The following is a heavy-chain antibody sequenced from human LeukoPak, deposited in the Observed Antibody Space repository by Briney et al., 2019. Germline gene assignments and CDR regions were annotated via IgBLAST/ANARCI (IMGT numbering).Heavy chain of an antibody. J-gene: IGHJ4*02. V-gene: IGHV1-46*01. D-gene: IGHD6-13*01. Sequence: ASLKVSSKASGYTFTSYYMHWVRQAPGQGLEWMGIINPSGGSTTYAQRFQGRVTMTMDTSTSTLYMELSSLRSEDTAVYYCARDYGYTSSRSYFDCWGQGTLVTVSS. CDR2: INPSGGST. CDR1: GYTFTSYY. CDR3: ARDYGYTSSRSYFDC.